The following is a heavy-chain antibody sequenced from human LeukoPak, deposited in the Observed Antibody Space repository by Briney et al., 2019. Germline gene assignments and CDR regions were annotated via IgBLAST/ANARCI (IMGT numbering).Heavy chain of an antibody. D-gene: IGHD3-10*01. V-gene: IGHV3-7*01. Sequence: GGSLRLSCTGSGFTFRSYWMSWVRQAPGKGLEWAANIKEDGSEKYYVDSVKGRFTISRDNAKSSLYLHMNSLRAEDTAVYYCARVGITLVRGAADFDYWGQGTRVTVSS. J-gene: IGHJ4*02. CDR1: GFTFRSYW. CDR2: IKEDGSEK. CDR3: ARVGITLVRGAADFDY.